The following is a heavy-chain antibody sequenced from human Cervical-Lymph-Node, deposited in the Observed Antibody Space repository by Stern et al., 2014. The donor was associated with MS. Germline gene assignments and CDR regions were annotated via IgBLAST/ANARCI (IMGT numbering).Heavy chain of an antibody. V-gene: IGHV4-4*02. Sequence: QVQLQESGPGLVKPSGTLSLTCAVSGGSILRTDWWSWVRQPPGKGLEWIGEVYHSGYANYNPSLKSRVTISVDKSKTQFSLNLTSVTAADTALYYCASRTLTFPYYFDSWGQGTLVTVSS. CDR1: GGSILRTDW. CDR3: ASRTLTFPYYFDS. J-gene: IGHJ4*02. CDR2: VYHSGYA. D-gene: IGHD3-9*01.